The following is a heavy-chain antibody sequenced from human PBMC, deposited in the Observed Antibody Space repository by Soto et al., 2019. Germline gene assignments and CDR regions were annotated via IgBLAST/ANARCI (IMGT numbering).Heavy chain of an antibody. CDR1: GGTFSSYA. V-gene: IGHV1-69*11. CDR3: ARHVPAAGYYYDMDV. D-gene: IGHD2-2*01. J-gene: IGHJ6*02. CDR2: SIPILGTA. Sequence: QVQLVQSGAEVKKPGSSVKVSCKASGGTFSSYAISWVRQAPGQGLEWMGGSIPILGTANYAQKFQGRVTITADESTSTAYMELSSLRSEDTAVYYCARHVPAAGYYYDMDVGGQGTTVTVSS.